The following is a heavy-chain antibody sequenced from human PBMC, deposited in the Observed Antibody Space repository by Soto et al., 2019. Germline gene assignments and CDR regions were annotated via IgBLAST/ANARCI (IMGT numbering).Heavy chain of an antibody. V-gene: IGHV1-46*01. Sequence: ASVKVSCKASGYTFTSYYMHWVRQAPGQGLEWMGIINPSGGSTSYAQKFQGRVTMTRDTSTSTVYMELSSLRSEDTAVYYCARDRGGGGGCSGNFDYGGQGTRVTVSP. CDR2: INPSGGST. J-gene: IGHJ4*02. D-gene: IGHD2-15*01. CDR1: GYTFTSYY. CDR3: ARDRGGGGGCSGNFDY.